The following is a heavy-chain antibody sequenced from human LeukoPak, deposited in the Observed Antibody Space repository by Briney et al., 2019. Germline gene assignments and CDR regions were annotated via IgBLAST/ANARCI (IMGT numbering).Heavy chain of an antibody. CDR1: GFTFSSYA. CDR3: AKDGGDIVLMVYEDAFDI. Sequence: PGASLRLSCVASGFTFSSYAMSWVRQAPGKGLEWVSAISGSGSSTYYADSVKGRFTISRDNSKNTLFLLMNSLRAEDTAVYYCAKDGGDIVLMVYEDAFDIWGQGTMVTVSS. J-gene: IGHJ3*02. V-gene: IGHV3-23*01. CDR2: ISGSGSST. D-gene: IGHD2-8*01.